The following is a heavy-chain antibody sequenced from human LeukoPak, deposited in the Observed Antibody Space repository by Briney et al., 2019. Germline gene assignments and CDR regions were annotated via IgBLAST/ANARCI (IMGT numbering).Heavy chain of an antibody. Sequence: ASVKVSCKASGYTFTSYGISWVRQAPGQGLEWMGWISAYNGNTNYAQKLQGRVTMTTDTSTSTAYTELRSLRSDDTAVYYCARDRAGGIAVAGTPVGYWGQGTLVTVSS. J-gene: IGHJ4*02. D-gene: IGHD6-19*01. V-gene: IGHV1-18*01. CDR2: ISAYNGNT. CDR1: GYTFTSYG. CDR3: ARDRAGGIAVAGTPVGY.